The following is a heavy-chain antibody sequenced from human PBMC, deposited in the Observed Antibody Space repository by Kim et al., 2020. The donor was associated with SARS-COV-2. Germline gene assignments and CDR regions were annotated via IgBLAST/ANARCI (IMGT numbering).Heavy chain of an antibody. CDR2: IIPIFGTA. Sequence: SVKVSCKASGGTFSSYAISWVRQAPGQGLEWMGGIIPIFGTANYAQKFQGRVTITADESTSTAYMELSSLRSEDTAVYYCARDDQWELLPSYYYYGMDVWGQGTTVTVSS. CDR3: ARDDQWELLPSYYYYGMDV. D-gene: IGHD1-26*01. CDR1: GGTFSSYA. V-gene: IGHV1-69*13. J-gene: IGHJ6*02.